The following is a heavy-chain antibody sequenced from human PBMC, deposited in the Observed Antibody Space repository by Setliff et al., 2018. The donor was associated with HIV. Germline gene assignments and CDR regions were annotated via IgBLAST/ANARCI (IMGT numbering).Heavy chain of an antibody. V-gene: IGHV4-39*07. CDR3: ARSIHGGGSEPFDT. J-gene: IGHJ5*02. CDR1: GGSIRTGAYY. Sequence: SETLSLTCTVSGGSIRTGAYYWGWIRQPPGKGLEWIGSIYYDGRTFYKPSLKSRLTISVDTSKNQFSLSLNSVTAADTAVYYCARSIHGGGSEPFDTWGQGTLVTVSS. CDR2: IYYDGRT. D-gene: IGHD3-10*01.